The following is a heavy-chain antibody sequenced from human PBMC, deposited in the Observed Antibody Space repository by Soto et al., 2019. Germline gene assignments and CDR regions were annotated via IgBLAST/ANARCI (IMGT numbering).Heavy chain of an antibody. V-gene: IGHV1-69*05. CDR2: IIPIFGTA. D-gene: IGHD1-26*01. CDR1: GGTFSSYA. J-gene: IGHJ2*01. CDR3: ARGGSLYWYFDL. Sequence: GASVKVSCKASGGTFSSYAISWVRQAPGQGLEWMGGIIPIFGTAKYSQKFQGRVTITRDTSASTAYMELSSLRSEDTAVYYCARGGSLYWYFDLWGRGTLVTVS.